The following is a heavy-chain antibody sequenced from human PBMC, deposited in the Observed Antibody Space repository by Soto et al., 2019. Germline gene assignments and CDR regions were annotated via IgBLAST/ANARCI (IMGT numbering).Heavy chain of an antibody. V-gene: IGHV3-48*03. CDR1: GFTFSSYE. CDR3: ARAGYNWNDGARGYFDY. J-gene: IGHJ4*02. D-gene: IGHD1-20*01. CDR2: ISSSGRTI. Sequence: EVQLVESGGGLVQPGGFLRLSCAASGFTFSSYEMNWVRQAPGKGLEWVAYISSSGRTIYYADSVKGRFTISRDNAKNSLYLQMNSLRDEDTAVYYGARAGYNWNDGARGYFDYWGQGTLVTVSS.